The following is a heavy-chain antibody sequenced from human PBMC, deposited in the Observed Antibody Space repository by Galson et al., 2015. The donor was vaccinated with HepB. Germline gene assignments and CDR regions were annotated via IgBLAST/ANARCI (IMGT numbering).Heavy chain of an antibody. CDR1: GFTFSSYG. J-gene: IGHJ5*02. CDR3: AKDRDNGVWRNWFDP. Sequence: SLRLSCAASGFTFSSYGMHWVRQAPGKGLEWVAVISYDGSNKYYADSVKGRFTISRDNSKNTLYLQMNSLRAEDTAVYYCAKDRDNGVWRNWFDPWGQGTLVTVSS. D-gene: IGHD2-8*01. CDR2: ISYDGSNK. V-gene: IGHV3-30*18.